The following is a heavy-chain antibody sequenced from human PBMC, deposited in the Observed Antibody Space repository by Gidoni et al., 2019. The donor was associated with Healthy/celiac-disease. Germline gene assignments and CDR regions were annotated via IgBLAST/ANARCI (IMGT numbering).Heavy chain of an antibody. V-gene: IGHV3-23*01. D-gene: IGHD3-22*01. Sequence: EVQLLESGGGVVQPRGSRRLACAASGFTFSSYAMSWVRQAPGKGLEWVSAISGSGGSTYYADSVKGRFTISRDNSKNTLYLQMNSLRAEDTAVYYCAKDRSMIVGNYFDYWGQGTLVTVSS. J-gene: IGHJ4*02. CDR1: GFTFSSYA. CDR3: AKDRSMIVGNYFDY. CDR2: ISGSGGST.